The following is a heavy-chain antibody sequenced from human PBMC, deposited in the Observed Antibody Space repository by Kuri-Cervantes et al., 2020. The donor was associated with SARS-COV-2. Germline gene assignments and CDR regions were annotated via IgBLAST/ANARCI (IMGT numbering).Heavy chain of an antibody. CDR3: ARDLGPPYAFDI. CDR2: IYTSGST. CDR1: GGSISSGSYY. Sequence: SETLSLTCTVSGGSISSGSYYWSWIRQPAGKGLEWIGRIYTSGSTNYNPSLKSRVTISVDTSKNQFSLKLSSVTAADTAVYYCARDLGPPYAFDIWGQGTMVTVSS. V-gene: IGHV4-61*02. J-gene: IGHJ3*02.